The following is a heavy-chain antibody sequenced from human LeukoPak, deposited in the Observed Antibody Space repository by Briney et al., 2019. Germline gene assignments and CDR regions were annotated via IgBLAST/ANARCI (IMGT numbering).Heavy chain of an antibody. Sequence: GGSLRLSCAASGFTFSSYAMSWVPQAPGKGREWVTVISGSGGSTYYADSVKGRYTISRDNYKNTLYLQMNSLRAEDTAVYYCAKYLPNQLLKDWGQGTLVTVSS. CDR2: ISGSGGST. CDR1: GFTFSSYA. D-gene: IGHD2-2*01. CDR3: AKYLPNQLLKD. V-gene: IGHV3-23*01. J-gene: IGHJ4*02.